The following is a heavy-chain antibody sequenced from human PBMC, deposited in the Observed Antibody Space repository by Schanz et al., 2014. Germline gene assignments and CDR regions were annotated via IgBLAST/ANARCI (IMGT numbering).Heavy chain of an antibody. CDR2: ISNSGTTI. Sequence: VKLVESGGGLVQPGGSLRLSCAASGFTFSDHFMDWIRQAPGKGLEWVSYISNSGTTIYYADSVKGRFTISRDNAKNSLFLQMNSLSAEDTAVYYCAKVAPAATYLDSWGLGTLVTVSS. D-gene: IGHD2-2*01. J-gene: IGHJ4*02. CDR1: GFTFSDHF. V-gene: IGHV3-11*01. CDR3: AKVAPAATYLDS.